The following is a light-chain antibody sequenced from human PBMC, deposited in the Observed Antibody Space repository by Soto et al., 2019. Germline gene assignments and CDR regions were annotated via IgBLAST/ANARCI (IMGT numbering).Light chain of an antibody. Sequence: EIGITQSPATLSVSPGERATLACRASQSVSGNLAWYQQKPGQAPSLLIYAASTRDTGIADRLSGSGSGTDFTLTISSLQSEDFALYYCQQYNKWPLTFGGGNKVAIK. V-gene: IGKV3-15*01. CDR3: QQYNKWPLT. CDR2: AAS. J-gene: IGKJ4*01. CDR1: QSVSGN.